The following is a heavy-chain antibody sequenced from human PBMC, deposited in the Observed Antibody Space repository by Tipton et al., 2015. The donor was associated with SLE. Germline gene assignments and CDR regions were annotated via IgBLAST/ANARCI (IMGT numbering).Heavy chain of an antibody. CDR2: IYYSGST. D-gene: IGHD3/OR15-3a*01. Sequence: LRLSCTVSGGSISSFHWSWIRQPPGKGLEWIGYIYYSGSTTYNPSLKSRVTISVDTSKNQFSLKLSSVTAADTAFYYCARRAGLDYYFDYWGQGTLVTVSS. CDR3: ARRAGLDYYFDY. CDR1: GGSISSFH. J-gene: IGHJ4*02. V-gene: IGHV4-59*08.